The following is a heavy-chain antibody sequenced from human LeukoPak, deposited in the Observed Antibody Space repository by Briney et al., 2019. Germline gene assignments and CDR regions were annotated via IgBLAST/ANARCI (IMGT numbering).Heavy chain of an antibody. CDR3: ARSPGGYLDY. Sequence: ASVTVSCKASGYTFTGYYMHWVRQGPGQGLEWMGWINPNSGGTNYAQKFQGRVTMTRDTSISTAYMELSRLRSDDTAVYYWARSPGGYLDYWGQGTLVTVSS. J-gene: IGHJ4*02. D-gene: IGHD2-15*01. V-gene: IGHV1-2*02. CDR1: GYTFTGYY. CDR2: INPNSGGT.